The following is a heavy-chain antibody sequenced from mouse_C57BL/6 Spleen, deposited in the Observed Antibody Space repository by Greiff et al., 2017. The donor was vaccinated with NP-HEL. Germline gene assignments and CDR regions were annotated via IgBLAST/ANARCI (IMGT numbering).Heavy chain of an antibody. Sequence: EVQLQQSVAELVRPGASVKLSCTASGFNIKNTYMHWVKQRPEQGLEWIGRIDPANGNTKYAPKFQGKATITADTSSNTAYLQLSSLTSEDTAIYYCARTAFITTVVATGDAMDYWGQGTSVTVSS. CDR2: IDPANGNT. D-gene: IGHD1-1*01. J-gene: IGHJ4*01. V-gene: IGHV14-3*01. CDR1: GFNIKNTY. CDR3: ARTAFITTVVATGDAMDY.